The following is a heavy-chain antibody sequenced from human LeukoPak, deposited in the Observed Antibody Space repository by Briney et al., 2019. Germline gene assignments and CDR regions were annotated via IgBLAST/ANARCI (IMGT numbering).Heavy chain of an antibody. CDR1: GYSFTSYW. CDR2: ISPGDSDT. Sequence: GESLKISCKGSGYSFTSYWIGWVRQMPGKGLEWMGIISPGDSDTRYSPSFQGQVTTSADKSINTAYLQWSSLKASDTAMHYCARHGVGAGLAAAYYWGQGTLVTVSS. V-gene: IGHV5-51*01. CDR3: ARHGVGAGLAAAYY. D-gene: IGHD6-13*01. J-gene: IGHJ4*02.